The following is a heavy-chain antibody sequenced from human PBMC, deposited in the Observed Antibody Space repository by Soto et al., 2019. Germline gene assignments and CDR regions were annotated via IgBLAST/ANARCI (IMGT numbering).Heavy chain of an antibody. CDR2: ITHGGST. V-gene: IGHV4-34*01. J-gene: IGHJ6*02. CDR3: ARARFDSWSHIYYGMDV. CDR1: GGSFSAYS. D-gene: IGHD3-3*01. Sequence: SETLSLTCGVYGGSFSAYSWTWLRQSPGKGLEWIGEITHGGSTDYNPALKSRLVMSVDTSKNQFSLRVTSVTAADAAVYFCARARFDSWSHIYYGMDVWGQGTTVTVSS.